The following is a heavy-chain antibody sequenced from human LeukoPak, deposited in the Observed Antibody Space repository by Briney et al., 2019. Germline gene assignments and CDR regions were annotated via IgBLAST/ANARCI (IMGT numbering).Heavy chain of an antibody. V-gene: IGHV1-46*01. Sequence: GESLKISCKGSGYTFTSYYMHWVRQAPGQGLEWMGIINPSGGSTSYAQKFQGRVTMTRDMSTSTVYMELSSLRSEDTAVYYCARRASGAFDIWGQGTMVTVSS. J-gene: IGHJ3*02. CDR2: INPSGGST. CDR1: GYTFTSYY. CDR3: ARRASGAFDI.